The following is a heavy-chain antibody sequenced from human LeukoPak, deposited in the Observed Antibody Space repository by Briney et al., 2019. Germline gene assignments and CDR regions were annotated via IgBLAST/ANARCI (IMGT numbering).Heavy chain of an antibody. V-gene: IGHV1-69*06. CDR3: ARGNYDILTGYYRLRAFDC. CDR2: IIPIFGTA. J-gene: IGHJ4*02. Sequence: SVKVSCKASGGTFSSYAISWVRQAPGQGLEWMGGIIPIFGTANYAQKFQGRVTITADKSTSTAYMELSSLRSEDTAVYYCARGNYDILTGYYRLRAFDCWGQGTLVTVSS. D-gene: IGHD3-9*01. CDR1: GGTFSSYA.